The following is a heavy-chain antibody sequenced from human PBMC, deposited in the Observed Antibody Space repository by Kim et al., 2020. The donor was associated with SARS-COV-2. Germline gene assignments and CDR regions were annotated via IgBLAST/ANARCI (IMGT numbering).Heavy chain of an antibody. CDR3: AREATSSSYYDTEDAFDI. V-gene: IGHV1-46*01. Sequence: QGRVTMTRDTSTSTVYMELSSLRSEDTAVYYCAREATSSSYYDTEDAFDIWGQGTMVTVSS. J-gene: IGHJ3*02. D-gene: IGHD3-22*01.